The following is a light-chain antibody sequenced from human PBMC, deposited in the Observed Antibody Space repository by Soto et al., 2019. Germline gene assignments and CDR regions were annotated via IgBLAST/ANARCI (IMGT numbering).Light chain of an antibody. J-gene: IGKJ1*01. Sequence: EMVLTQSPGTLYLSPGERATLSCRASQSVSSSYLAWYQQKPGQAPRLLIYGASSRATGIPDRFSGSGSGTDFTLTISRLEPEDFAVYYCRQYGSSPWTFGEGTKVEIK. CDR2: GAS. CDR1: QSVSSSY. CDR3: RQYGSSPWT. V-gene: IGKV3-20*01.